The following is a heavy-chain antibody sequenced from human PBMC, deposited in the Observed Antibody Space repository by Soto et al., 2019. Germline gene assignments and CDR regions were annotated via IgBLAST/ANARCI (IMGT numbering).Heavy chain of an antibody. CDR1: GFTFSSYW. CDR3: ARDSMVAAAGYYYYYGMDV. D-gene: IGHD6-13*01. V-gene: IGHV3-74*01. J-gene: IGHJ6*02. CDR2: INSDGSST. Sequence: EVQLVESGGGLVQPGGSLRLSCAASGFTFSSYWMHWVRQAPGKGLVWVSRINSDGSSTSYADSVKGRFTISRDNAKNMLYLQMNSLRAEDTAVYYCARDSMVAAAGYYYYYGMDVWGQGNTVTVSS.